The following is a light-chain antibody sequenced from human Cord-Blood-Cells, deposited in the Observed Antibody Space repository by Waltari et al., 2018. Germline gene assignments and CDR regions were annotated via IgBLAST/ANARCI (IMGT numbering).Light chain of an antibody. V-gene: IGKV6-21*01. Sequence: FLLTQSPDFQSVTLKEKVTITCRASQSIGSSLHWYQQKPDQSPKLLIKYASQSSAAVPSRFSGGGAATDYTLTINSLQAEDAATYYCHQNSSLPLTFGGGTKVEIK. CDR3: HQNSSLPLT. J-gene: IGKJ4*01. CDR1: QSIGSS. CDR2: YAS.